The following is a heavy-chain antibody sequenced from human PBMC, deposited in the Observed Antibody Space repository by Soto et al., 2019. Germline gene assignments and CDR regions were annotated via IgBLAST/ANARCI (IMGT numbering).Heavy chain of an antibody. CDR2: INHSGST. V-gene: IGHV4-34*01. CDR1: GGSFSCYY. J-gene: IGHJ4*02. D-gene: IGHD3-22*01. Sequence: LSLTCAVYGGSFSCYYWIWIRQPPGKGLEWIGEINHSGSTNYNPSLKSRVTISVDTSKNQFSLKLSSVTAADTAVYYCASWYYYDSSGYCFDYWGQGTLVTVSS. CDR3: ASWYYYDSSGYCFDY.